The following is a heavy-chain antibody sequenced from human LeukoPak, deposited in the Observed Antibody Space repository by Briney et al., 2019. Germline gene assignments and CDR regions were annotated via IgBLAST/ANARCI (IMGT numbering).Heavy chain of an antibody. V-gene: IGHV3-20*04. Sequence: RSGGSLRLSWAASGLTFDDYGMSSVRQAPGKGLEWVSGINWSGSRTGYADSVKGRFTISRDNAKNSLYLQMNSLRAEDTAFYYCASAVGAGYYFDYWGQGTLVTVPS. J-gene: IGHJ4*02. CDR3: ASAVGAGYYFDY. D-gene: IGHD1-26*01. CDR1: GLTFDDYG. CDR2: INWSGSRT.